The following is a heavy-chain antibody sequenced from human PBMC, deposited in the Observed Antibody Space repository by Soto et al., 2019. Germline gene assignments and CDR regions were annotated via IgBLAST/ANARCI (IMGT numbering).Heavy chain of an antibody. V-gene: IGHV3-23*01. CDR2: ISARGGNT. D-gene: IGHD3-22*01. J-gene: IGHJ6*02. Sequence: LXLSVASSGFTFSSYAMNWVRQAPGKGLEWVSAISARGGNTYYADSVKGRFTISRDNSENTLYLQMSSLRAEDAAVYYCAKDFFGSSDYYYAMDVWGQGTKVTVSS. CDR1: GFTFSSYA. CDR3: AKDFFGSSDYYYAMDV.